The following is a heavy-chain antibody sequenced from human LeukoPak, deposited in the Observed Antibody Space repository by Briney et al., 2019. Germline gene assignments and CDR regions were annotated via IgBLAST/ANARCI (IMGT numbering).Heavy chain of an antibody. V-gene: IGHV4-34*01. CDR3: ARRRGIVIIPYWYFGL. D-gene: IGHD3-22*01. CDR1: GGSFSGYY. Sequence: SSETLSLTCAVYGGSFSGYYWSWIRQPPGKGLEWIGEINHSGSTNYNPSLKSRVTISVDTSKNQFSPKLSSVTAADTAVYYCARRRGIVIIPYWYFGLWGRGTLVTVSS. J-gene: IGHJ2*01. CDR2: INHSGST.